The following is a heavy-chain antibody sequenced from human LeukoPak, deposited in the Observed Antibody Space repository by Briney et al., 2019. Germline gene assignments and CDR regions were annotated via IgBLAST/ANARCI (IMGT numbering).Heavy chain of an antibody. Sequence: GASVKVSCKASGYTFTGYYMHWVRQAPGQGLEWMGWINPNSGGTNYAEKFKGRVTMTRDTSISTAYMELSRLRSDDTAVYYCARLLTRDYNYWFDPWGQGTLVTVSS. J-gene: IGHJ5*02. CDR1: GYTFTGYY. D-gene: IGHD5-24*01. CDR3: ARLLTRDYNYWFDP. CDR2: INPNSGGT. V-gene: IGHV1-2*02.